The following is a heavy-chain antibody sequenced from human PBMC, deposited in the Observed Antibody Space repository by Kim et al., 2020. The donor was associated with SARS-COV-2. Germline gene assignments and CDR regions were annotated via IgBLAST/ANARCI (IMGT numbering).Heavy chain of an antibody. Sequence: GSLRLSCAASGFTFSSYSMNWVRQAPGKGLEWVSSISSSSSYIYYADSVKGRFTISRDNAKNSLYLQMNSLRAEDTAVYYCARSYYDILTGQQKYFDYWGQGTLVTVSS. CDR1: GFTFSSYS. CDR3: ARSYYDILTGQQKYFDY. CDR2: ISSSSSYI. V-gene: IGHV3-21*01. J-gene: IGHJ4*02. D-gene: IGHD3-9*01.